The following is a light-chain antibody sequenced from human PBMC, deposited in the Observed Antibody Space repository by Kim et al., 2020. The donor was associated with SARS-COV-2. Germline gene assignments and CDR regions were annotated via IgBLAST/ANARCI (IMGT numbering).Light chain of an antibody. J-gene: IGKJ5*01. V-gene: IGKV1-17*01. CDR2: GAS. CDR1: QDIRND. CDR3: LQHHTYPIT. Sequence: AAVGDRVTINCRASQDIRNDLGWYQQNPGRAPKRLIYGASSLQSGVPSRFSGSGSGTEFTLTISSLQPEDFATYFCLQHHTYPITFGQGTRLEIK.